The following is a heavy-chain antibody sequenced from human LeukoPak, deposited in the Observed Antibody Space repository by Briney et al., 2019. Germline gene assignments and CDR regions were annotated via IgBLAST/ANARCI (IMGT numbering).Heavy chain of an antibody. Sequence: ASVKVSCKASGYTFTSYGISWVRQAPGQGLEWMGWINPNSGGTNYAQKFQGRVTMTRDTSISTAYMELSRLRSDDTAVYYCARVRYSSGWYIVGYWGQGTLVTVSS. CDR1: GYTFTSYG. D-gene: IGHD6-19*01. J-gene: IGHJ4*02. CDR2: INPNSGGT. V-gene: IGHV1-2*02. CDR3: ARVRYSSGWYIVGY.